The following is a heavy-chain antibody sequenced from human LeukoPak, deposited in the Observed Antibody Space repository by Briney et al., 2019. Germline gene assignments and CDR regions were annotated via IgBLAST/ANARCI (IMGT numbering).Heavy chain of an antibody. Sequence: GGSLRLSCAATGFTFSSYSMNWVRQAPGKGLEWVSYISSSSSTIYYADSVKGRFTISRDNAKNSLYLQMNSLRAEDTAVYYCARAPDYGGNSHFDYWGQGTLFTVSS. CDR1: GFTFSSYS. D-gene: IGHD4-23*01. CDR2: ISSSSSTI. V-gene: IGHV3-48*04. J-gene: IGHJ4*02. CDR3: ARAPDYGGNSHFDY.